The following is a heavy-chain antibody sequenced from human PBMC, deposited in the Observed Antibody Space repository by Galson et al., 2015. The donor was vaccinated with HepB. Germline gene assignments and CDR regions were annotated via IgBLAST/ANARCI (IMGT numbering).Heavy chain of an antibody. CDR2: IYPGDSDT. CDR3: ARHQGYCGGDCYDYYYYYGMDV. J-gene: IGHJ6*02. CDR1: GYSFTSYW. D-gene: IGHD2-21*02. V-gene: IGHV5-51*01. Sequence: QSGAEVKKPGESLKISCKGSGYSFTSYWIGWVRQMPGKGLEWMGIIYPGDSDTRYSPSFQGQVTISADKSISTAYLQWSSLKASDTAMYHCARHQGYCGGDCYDYYYYYGMDVWGQGTTVTVSS.